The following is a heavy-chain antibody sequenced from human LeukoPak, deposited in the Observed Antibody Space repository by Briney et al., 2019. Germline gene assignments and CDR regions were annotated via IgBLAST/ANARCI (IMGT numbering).Heavy chain of an antibody. V-gene: IGHV5-51*01. CDR3: ARQGIPEYYYDSSGYYYFDY. Sequence: GESLKISCKGSGYNFTIYWIGWVRQMPGKGLEWMGIIYPGDSDTRYSPSFQGQVTISADKSISTAYLQWSSLKASDTAMYYCARQGIPEYYYDSSGYYYFDYWGQGTLVTVSS. J-gene: IGHJ4*02. D-gene: IGHD3-22*01. CDR1: GYNFTIYW. CDR2: IYPGDSDT.